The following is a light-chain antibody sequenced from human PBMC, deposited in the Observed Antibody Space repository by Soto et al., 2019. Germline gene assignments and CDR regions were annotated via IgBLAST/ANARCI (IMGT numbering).Light chain of an antibody. CDR3: GTWDSSLSAFYV. CDR1: SYNNGNNY. V-gene: IGLV1-51*01. J-gene: IGLJ1*01. CDR2: DNN. Sequence: QSALTQPPSVSAAPGQKVTISCSGSSYNNGNNYVSWYQQLPGTAPKLLIYDNNKRPSGIPDRFSGSKSGTSATLGITGLQTGDEADYYCGTWDSSLSAFYVFGTGTKVPVL.